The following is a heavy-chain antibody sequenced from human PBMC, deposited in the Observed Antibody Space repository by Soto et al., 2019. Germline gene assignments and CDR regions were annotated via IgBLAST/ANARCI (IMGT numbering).Heavy chain of an antibody. D-gene: IGHD6-13*01. CDR1: GDSVSSNSAA. V-gene: IGHV6-1*01. CDR3: AMVAAAGRDYYYYGMDV. CDR2: TYYRSKWYN. Sequence: PSQTLSLTCAISGDSVSSNSAAWNWIRHSPSGGLEWLGRTYYRSKWYNDYAVSVKSRITINPDTSKNQFSLQLNSVTPEDTAVYYCAMVAAAGRDYYYYGMDVWGQGTTVTVSS. J-gene: IGHJ6*02.